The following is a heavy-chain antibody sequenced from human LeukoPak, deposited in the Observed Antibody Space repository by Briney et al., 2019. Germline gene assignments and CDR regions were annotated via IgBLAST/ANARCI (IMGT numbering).Heavy chain of an antibody. J-gene: IGHJ3*02. CDR2: IYYSGST. CDR3: ARSITIFGVPSREAFDI. Sequence: SETLSLTCTVSGGSISSGGYYWSWIRQHPGKGLEWIGYIYYSGSTYYNPSLKSRVTISVDRSKNQFSLKLSSVTAADTAVYYCARSITIFGVPSREAFDIWGQGTMVTVSS. V-gene: IGHV4-31*03. D-gene: IGHD3-3*01. CDR1: GGSISSGGYY.